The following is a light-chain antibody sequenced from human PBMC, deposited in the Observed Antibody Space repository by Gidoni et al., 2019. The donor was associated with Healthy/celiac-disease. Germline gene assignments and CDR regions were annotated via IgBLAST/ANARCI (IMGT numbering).Light chain of an antibody. CDR3: QQYGSSRGIT. J-gene: IGKJ5*01. CDR1: QSVSSSY. CDR2: GAS. V-gene: IGKV3-20*01. Sequence: EIVLTQSPGTLSLSPGERATLSCRASQSVSSSYLAWYQQKPGQAPGLLIYGASSRATGIPDRFSGSGSGTDFTLTISRLEPEDFAVYYCQQYGSSRGITFXQXTRLEIK.